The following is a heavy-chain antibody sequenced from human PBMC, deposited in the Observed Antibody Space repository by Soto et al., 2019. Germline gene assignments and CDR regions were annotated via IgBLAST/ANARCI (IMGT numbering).Heavy chain of an antibody. V-gene: IGHV1-18*01. D-gene: IGHD6-13*01. Sequence: VASVKVSCKASGYTFTSYGISWVRQAPGQGLEWMGWISAYNGNTNYAQKLQGRVTMTTDTSTGTAYMDLRSLRSDDTAVYYCARVKKNMWTAAGTDYYYYYYMDVWGKGTTVTVSS. J-gene: IGHJ6*03. CDR3: ARVKKNMWTAAGTDYYYYYYMDV. CDR1: GYTFTSYG. CDR2: ISAYNGNT.